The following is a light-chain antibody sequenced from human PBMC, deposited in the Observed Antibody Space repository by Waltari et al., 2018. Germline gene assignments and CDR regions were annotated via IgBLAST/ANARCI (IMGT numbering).Light chain of an antibody. Sequence: EIVMTQSPATLSVSPGARATLSCRASHSISSHLAWYQQKPGQAPRLLIYGASTRATGIPARSSGSGSGTEFTLTINSLQSEDVAVYYCQQYNLWPPWTFGQGTKVEIK. V-gene: IGKV3-15*01. CDR3: QQYNLWPPWT. CDR2: GAS. J-gene: IGKJ1*01. CDR1: HSISSH.